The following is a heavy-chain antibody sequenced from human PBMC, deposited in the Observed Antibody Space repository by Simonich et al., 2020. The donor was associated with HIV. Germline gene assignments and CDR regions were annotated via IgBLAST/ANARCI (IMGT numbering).Heavy chain of an antibody. CDR1: GESFGSYY. CDR3: ARREGFWFDP. V-gene: IGHV4-34*01. CDR2: INHSGGP. Sequence: QVHLQQWGAGLLKPSETLSLTCAVYGESFGSYYWTWIRQPPGKGLEWIGEINHSGGPNCNPSLESRVTISIDTSKNQFSLKRRFVPAADTAVYYCARREGFWFDPWGQGALVLVSS. J-gene: IGHJ5*02.